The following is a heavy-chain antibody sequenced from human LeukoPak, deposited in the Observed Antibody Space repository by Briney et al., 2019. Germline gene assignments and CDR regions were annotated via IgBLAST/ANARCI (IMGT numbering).Heavy chain of an antibody. D-gene: IGHD2-15*01. CDR2: INHSGST. CDR3: ARGLLGGLDIVEGFDI. CDR1: GGSFSGYY. V-gene: IGHV4-34*01. J-gene: IGHJ3*02. Sequence: SETLSLTCAVYGGSFSGYYWSWIRQPPGKGLEWIGEINHSGSTNYNPSLKSRVTISVDTSKNQFSLKLSSVTAADTAVYYCARGLLGGLDIVEGFDIWGQGTMVTVSS.